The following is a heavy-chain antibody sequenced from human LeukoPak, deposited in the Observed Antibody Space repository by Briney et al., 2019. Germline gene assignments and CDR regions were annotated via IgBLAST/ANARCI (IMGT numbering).Heavy chain of an antibody. Sequence: GASVKVSCKASGYTFTSDGISWVRQAPGQGLEWMGWISAYNGNTNYAQKLQGRVTMTTDTSTSTAYMELRSLRSDDTAVHYCARVGYCTNGVCYDAFDIWGQGTMVTVSS. J-gene: IGHJ3*02. V-gene: IGHV1-18*01. CDR3: ARVGYCTNGVCYDAFDI. D-gene: IGHD2-8*01. CDR2: ISAYNGNT. CDR1: GYTFTSDG.